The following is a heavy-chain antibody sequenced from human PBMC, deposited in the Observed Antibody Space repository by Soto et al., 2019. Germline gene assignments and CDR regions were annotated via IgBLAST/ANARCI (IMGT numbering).Heavy chain of an antibody. CDR2: INSDGSST. V-gene: IGHV3-74*01. Sequence: PGGSLRLSCVASGFIFSNCWMHWVRQAPGMGLVWVSHINSDGSSTTYAASVKGRFTISNDNAKNTLYLQMNSPRADDTAGYYCVRAIGHYGMDVWGRGTTVTVSS. J-gene: IGHJ6*02. CDR1: GFIFSNCW. D-gene: IGHD3-22*01. CDR3: VRAIGHYGMDV.